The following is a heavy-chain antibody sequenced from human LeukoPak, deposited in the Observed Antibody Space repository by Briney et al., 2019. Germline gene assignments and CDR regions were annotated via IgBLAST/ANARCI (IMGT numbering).Heavy chain of an antibody. D-gene: IGHD3-22*01. Sequence: SQTLSLTCAISGDSVSSNSAAWNWIRQSPSRGLEWLGRTYYRSKWYNDYAVSVKSRITINPDTSKNQFSLQLNSVTPEDTAVYYCARDSPYYYDSSGYYSAHFDYWGQGTLVTVSS. CDR2: TYYRSKWYN. J-gene: IGHJ4*02. CDR3: ARDSPYYYDSSGYYSAHFDY. CDR1: GDSVSSNSAA. V-gene: IGHV6-1*01.